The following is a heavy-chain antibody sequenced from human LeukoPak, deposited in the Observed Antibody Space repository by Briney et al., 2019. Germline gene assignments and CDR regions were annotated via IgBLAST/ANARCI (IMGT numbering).Heavy chain of an antibody. D-gene: IGHD3-22*01. CDR1: GFTFSSYA. V-gene: IGHV3-23*01. CDR2: ISGTGVNT. Sequence: GGSLRLSCAASGFTFSSYAMSWVRQAPGKGLEWVSAISGTGVNTYYADSVKGRYTISRDNSKNTLSLQMNSLRAEDTAVYYCAKGGLGYYDSSGYRNWGQGTLVTVSS. J-gene: IGHJ4*02. CDR3: AKGGLGYYDSSGYRN.